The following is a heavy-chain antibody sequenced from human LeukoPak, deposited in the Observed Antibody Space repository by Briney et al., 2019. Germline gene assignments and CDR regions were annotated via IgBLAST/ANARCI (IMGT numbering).Heavy chain of an antibody. J-gene: IGHJ4*02. CDR1: GGSISRGDYY. Sequence: SQTLSLTCTVSGGSISRGDYYWNWIRQPPGKGLEWIGYIYYSGSTYYNPSLKSRVTISVDTSKNQFSLKLSSVTAADTAVYDCARGIGYCSGGSCYHRYFHYWGQGTLVTVSS. D-gene: IGHD2-15*01. V-gene: IGHV4-30-4*01. CDR3: ARGIGYCSGGSCYHRYFHY. CDR2: IYYSGST.